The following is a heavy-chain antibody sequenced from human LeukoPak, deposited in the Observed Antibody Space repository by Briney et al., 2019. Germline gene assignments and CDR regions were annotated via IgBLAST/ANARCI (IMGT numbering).Heavy chain of an antibody. CDR2: IIPILGIA. CDR3: VRGRYYDFWSGYPFDY. D-gene: IGHD3-3*01. V-gene: IGHV1-69*04. CDR1: GGTFSSYA. J-gene: IGHJ4*02. Sequence: ASVKVSCKASGGTFSSYAISWVRQAPGQGLEWMGRIIPILGIANYAQKFQGRVTITADKSTSTAYMELSSLRSEDTAVYYCVRGRYYDFWSGYPFDYWGQGTLVTVSS.